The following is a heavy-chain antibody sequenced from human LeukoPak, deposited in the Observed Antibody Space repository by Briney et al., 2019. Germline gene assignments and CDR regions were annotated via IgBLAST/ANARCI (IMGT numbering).Heavy chain of an antibody. Sequence: SETLSLTCTVSGGSISSYYWSWIRQPPGKGLEWIGEINHSGSTNYNPSLKSRVTISVDTSKNQFSLKLSSVTAADTAVYYCARLSGNPSQAGAFDIWGQGTMVTVSS. J-gene: IGHJ3*02. CDR2: INHSGST. CDR3: ARLSGNPSQAGAFDI. CDR1: GGSISSYY. D-gene: IGHD1-26*01. V-gene: IGHV4-34*01.